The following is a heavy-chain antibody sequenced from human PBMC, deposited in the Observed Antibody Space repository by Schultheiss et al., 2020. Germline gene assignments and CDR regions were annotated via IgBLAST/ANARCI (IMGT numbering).Heavy chain of an antibody. CDR2: IYYSGST. D-gene: IGHD3-22*01. J-gene: IGHJ4*02. CDR1: GGSISSYY. CDR3: AGIGAYDSSGYVDY. V-gene: IGHV4-59*08. Sequence: SETLSLTCTVSGGSISSYYWSWIRQPPGKGLEWIGYIYYSGSTNYNPSLKSRVTISVDTSKNQFSLKLTSVTAADTAVYYCAGIGAYDSSGYVDYWGQGTLVTVSS.